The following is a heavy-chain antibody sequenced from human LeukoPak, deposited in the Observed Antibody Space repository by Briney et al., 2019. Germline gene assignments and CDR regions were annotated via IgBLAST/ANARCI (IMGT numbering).Heavy chain of an antibody. Sequence: ASVKVSCKASGYTFTSYAMNWVRQAPGQGLEWMGWINTNTGNPTYAQGFTGRFVFSLDTSVSTAYLQISSLKAEDTAVYYCARDYYGSGSYYTKENWFDPWGQGTLVTVSS. J-gene: IGHJ5*02. CDR2: INTNTGNP. V-gene: IGHV7-4-1*02. D-gene: IGHD3-10*01. CDR3: ARDYYGSGSYYTKENWFDP. CDR1: GYTFTSYA.